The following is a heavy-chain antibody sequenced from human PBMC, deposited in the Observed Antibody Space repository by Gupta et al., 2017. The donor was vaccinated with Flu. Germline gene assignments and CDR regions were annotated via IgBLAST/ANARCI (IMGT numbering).Heavy chain of an antibody. D-gene: IGHD6-25*01. Sequence: EEQVVESGGDLVRPGRSLRLSCSCSGFDCGDYAMAWVRQTPGKGLQWLTFIRSRTYRGTTEYAPSVKGRFTISRDDSKNIVYLQMNSLRGDDTATYFCSRGLIAAAGTGAFDIWGPGTMVAVSA. V-gene: IGHV3-49*04. J-gene: IGHJ3*02. CDR3: SRGLIAAAGTGAFDI. CDR2: IRSRTYRGTT. CDR1: GFDCGDYA.